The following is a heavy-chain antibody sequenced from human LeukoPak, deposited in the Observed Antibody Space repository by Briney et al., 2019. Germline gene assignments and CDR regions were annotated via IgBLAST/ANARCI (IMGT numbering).Heavy chain of an antibody. V-gene: IGHV4-39*01. CDR2: IYYSGST. Sequence: SETLSLTCAVYGGSFSGYYWGWIRQPPGKGLEWIGSIYYSGSTYYNPSLKSRVTISVDTSKNQFSLKLSSVTAADTAVYYCARHQYDILTGYEPYCFDYWGQGTLVTVSS. D-gene: IGHD3-9*01. CDR1: GGSFSGYY. CDR3: ARHQYDILTGYEPYCFDY. J-gene: IGHJ4*02.